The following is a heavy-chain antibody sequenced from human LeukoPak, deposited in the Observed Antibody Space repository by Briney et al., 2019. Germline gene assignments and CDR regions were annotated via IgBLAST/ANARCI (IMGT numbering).Heavy chain of an antibody. Sequence: SETLSLTCTVSGGSISSSSYYWGWIRQPPGKGLEWIGSIFYSGNSYYNPSPKSRVTISVDTSKNQFSLRLSSVTAADTAVYYCARHGYCSGGSCYLEFDYWGQGTLGTVSS. V-gene: IGHV4-39*01. CDR1: GGSISSSSYY. CDR2: IFYSGNS. J-gene: IGHJ4*02. D-gene: IGHD2-15*01. CDR3: ARHGYCSGGSCYLEFDY.